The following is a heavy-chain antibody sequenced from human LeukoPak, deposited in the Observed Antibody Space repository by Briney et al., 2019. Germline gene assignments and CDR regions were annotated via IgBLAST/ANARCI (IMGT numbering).Heavy chain of an antibody. D-gene: IGHD6-13*01. J-gene: IGHJ5*02. CDR3: ARVTKNRPRGIAAAGRGFDP. CDR1: GGSFSGYY. Sequence: SETLSLTCAVYGGSFSGYYWSWIRQPPGKGLEWIGGINHSGSTNYNPSLKSRVTISVDTSKNQFSLKLSSVTAADTAVYYCARVTKNRPRGIAAAGRGFDPWGQGTLVTVSS. CDR2: INHSGST. V-gene: IGHV4-34*01.